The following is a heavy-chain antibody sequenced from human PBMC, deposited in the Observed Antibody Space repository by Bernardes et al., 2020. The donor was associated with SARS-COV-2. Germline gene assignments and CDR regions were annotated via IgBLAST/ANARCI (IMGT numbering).Heavy chain of an antibody. V-gene: IGHV4-59*08. CDR3: ARQDIGAIFGVVITPAGMDV. CDR1: GGSISSYY. Sequence: SETLSLTCTVSGGSISSYYWSWIRQPPGQGLEWMGGIYYSGSTNYNPSLKSRVTISVDTSKNQFSLKLSSVTAADTAVYYCARQDIGAIFGVVITPAGMDVWGQGTTVTVYS. CDR2: IYYSGST. J-gene: IGHJ6*02. D-gene: IGHD3-3*01.